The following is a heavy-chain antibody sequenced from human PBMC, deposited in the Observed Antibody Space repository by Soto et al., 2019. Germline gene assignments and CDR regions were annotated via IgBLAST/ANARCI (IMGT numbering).Heavy chain of an antibody. V-gene: IGHV3-23*01. D-gene: IGHD2-15*01. J-gene: IGHJ5*02. Sequence: HPGGSLRLSCAASGFTFSSYAMSWVRQAPGKGLEWVSAISGSGGSTYYADSVKGRFTISRDNSKNTLYLQMNSLIAEDTAVYYCAKGVGWCSGGSCYSVDPWGQGT. CDR1: GFTFSSYA. CDR3: AKGVGWCSGGSCYSVDP. CDR2: ISGSGGST.